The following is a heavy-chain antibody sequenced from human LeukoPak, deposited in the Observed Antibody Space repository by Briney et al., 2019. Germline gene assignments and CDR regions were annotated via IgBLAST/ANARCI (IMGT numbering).Heavy chain of an antibody. CDR1: GFTFSSYW. Sequence: GGSLRLSCAASGFTFSSYWMTWVRQAPGKGLEWVANIKQDASERYYVDSVKGRFTISRDNAKNSLYLQMNSLRAEDTAVYYCATPTAGTWHFDYWGQGTLVIVSS. CDR3: ATPTAGTWHFDY. J-gene: IGHJ4*02. V-gene: IGHV3-7*01. D-gene: IGHD1-1*01. CDR2: IKQDASER.